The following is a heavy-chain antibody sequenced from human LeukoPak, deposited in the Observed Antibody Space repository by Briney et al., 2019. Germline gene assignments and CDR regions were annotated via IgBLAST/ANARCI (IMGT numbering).Heavy chain of an antibody. V-gene: IGHV3-30*04. CDR1: GFTFTDYA. D-gene: IGHD3-9*01. Sequence: GGSLRLSCTTSGFTFTDYAFNWVRQTPGKGMEWVAIISSNGNTKSYADSLKGRFTISRDNFRASVFLEVSTLRPEDSGLYYCVRDLTSGARFAFWGQGTLVTVSS. CDR3: VRDLTSGARFAF. J-gene: IGHJ4*02. CDR2: ISSNGNTK.